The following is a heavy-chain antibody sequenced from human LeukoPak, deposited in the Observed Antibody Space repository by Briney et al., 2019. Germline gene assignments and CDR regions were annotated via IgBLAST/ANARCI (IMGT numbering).Heavy chain of an antibody. CDR1: GGSISSSSYY. D-gene: IGHD6-25*01. CDR2: IYYSGST. Sequence: SETLSLTCTVSGGSISSSSYYWGWIRQPPGKGLEWIGSIYYSGSTYCNPSLKSRVTISVDTSKNQFSLKLSSVTAADTAVYYCAREEYSSGPDAFDIWGQGTMVTVSS. V-gene: IGHV4-39*07. CDR3: AREEYSSGPDAFDI. J-gene: IGHJ3*02.